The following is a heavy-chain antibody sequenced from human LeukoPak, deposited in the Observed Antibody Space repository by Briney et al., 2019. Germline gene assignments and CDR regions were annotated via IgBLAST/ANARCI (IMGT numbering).Heavy chain of an antibody. V-gene: IGHV3-23*01. CDR2: ISGSGNKT. CDR3: AKLKRVGIAPFDD. J-gene: IGHJ4*02. Sequence: PGGSLRLSCAASGFTFSHFAMSWVRQAPGKGLQWGSTISGSGNKTYDTDSVKGRFTISRDNSQNTLYLQMTGLRAEDTAVYYCAKLKRVGIAPFDDWGRGILVTVSS. D-gene: IGHD3-10*01. CDR1: GFTFSHFA.